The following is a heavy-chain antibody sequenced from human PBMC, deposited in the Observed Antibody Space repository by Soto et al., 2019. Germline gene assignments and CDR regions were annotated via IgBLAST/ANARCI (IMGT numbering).Heavy chain of an antibody. CDR2: IIPIFGTA. V-gene: IGHV1-69*06. CDR1: GGTFSSYA. CDR3: ATPSDDFWSGTCPDV. Sequence: GASVKVSCKASGGTFSSYAISWVRQAPGQGLEWMGGIIPIFGTANYAQKFQGRVTITADKSTSTAYMELSSLRSEDTAVYYCATPSDDFWSGTCPDVWGQGTTVTVSS. J-gene: IGHJ6*02. D-gene: IGHD3-3*01.